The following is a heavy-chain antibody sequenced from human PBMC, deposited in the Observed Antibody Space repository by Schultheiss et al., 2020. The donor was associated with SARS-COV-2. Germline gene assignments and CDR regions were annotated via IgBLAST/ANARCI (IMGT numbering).Heavy chain of an antibody. J-gene: IGHJ4*02. Sequence: GESLKISCAASGFTFDDYTMHWVRQAPGKGLEWVSAISGSGGSTYYADSVKGRFTISRDNSKNTLYLQMNSLRAEDTAVYYCASLQVLDYWGQGTLVTVSS. CDR1: GFTFDDYT. CDR2: ISGSGGST. CDR3: ASLQVLDY. V-gene: IGHV3-23*01. D-gene: IGHD1-1*01.